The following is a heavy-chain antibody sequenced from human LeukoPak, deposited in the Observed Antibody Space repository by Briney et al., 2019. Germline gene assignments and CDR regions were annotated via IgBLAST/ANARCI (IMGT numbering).Heavy chain of an antibody. J-gene: IGHJ2*01. CDR1: GYSISSGYY. CDR2: IYHSGNT. V-gene: IGHV4-38-2*01. Sequence: SETLSLTCAVSGYSISSGYYWSWIRQPPGKGLEWIGSIYHSGNTYYNPSLRGRVTISVDTSKNQFSLRLSSVTAADTAVYYRARPQYGDAAYFELWGRGTLVTVSS. D-gene: IGHD4-17*01. CDR3: ARPQYGDAAYFEL.